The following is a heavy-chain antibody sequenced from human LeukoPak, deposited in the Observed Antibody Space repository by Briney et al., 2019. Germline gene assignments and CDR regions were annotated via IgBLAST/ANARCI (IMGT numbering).Heavy chain of an antibody. D-gene: IGHD6-13*01. CDR3: ARGSSSWHTEDDY. Sequence: TXXXXXWVXQAPGQGXXWMGWISAYNGNTKYAQKLQGRATLTTDTSTSTAYMELRSLRSDDTAVYYCARGSSSWHTEDDYWGQGTLVTVSS. J-gene: IGHJ4*02. CDR2: ISAYNGNT. CDR1: TXXX. V-gene: IGHV1-18*01.